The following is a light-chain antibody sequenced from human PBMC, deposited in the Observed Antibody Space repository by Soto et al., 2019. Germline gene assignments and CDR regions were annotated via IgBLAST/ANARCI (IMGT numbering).Light chain of an antibody. Sequence: QSVLTQPASVSGSPGQSIAISCTGNSGDVGGYDYVSWYQQHPDKAPKLMIHEVTKRPPWVSNRFSGSKSGNTASLTVSGLQPEDEADYYCSSHTSGSTRVFGSGTKVTVL. CDR3: SSHTSGSTRV. J-gene: IGLJ1*01. CDR2: EVT. V-gene: IGLV2-14*01. CDR1: SGDVGGYDY.